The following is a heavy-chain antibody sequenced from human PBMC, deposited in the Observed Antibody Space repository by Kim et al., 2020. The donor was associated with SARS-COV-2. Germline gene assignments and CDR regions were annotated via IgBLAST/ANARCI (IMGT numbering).Heavy chain of an antibody. CDR3: AREPSN. J-gene: IGHJ4*02. CDR2: INSDASST. CDR1: GFSFSDYY. Sequence: GGSLRLSCAASGFSFSDYYMTWIRQAPGKGLEWVAYINSDASSTDYADSVNGRFTISRDSAKRSVSLQMNSLTPEDTAVYYCAREPSNWGQGSLVNVSS. V-gene: IGHV3-11*01.